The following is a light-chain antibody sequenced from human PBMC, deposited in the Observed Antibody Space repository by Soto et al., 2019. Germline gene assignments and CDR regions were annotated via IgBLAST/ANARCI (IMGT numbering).Light chain of an antibody. CDR2: DNN. J-gene: IGLJ2*01. V-gene: IGLV1-40*01. CDR3: QSYDGRLSGLV. Sequence: QSVLTQPPSVSGAPGQRVTISCTGGGSNIAAGFGEQWYQQLPGKAPKLLIYDNNNRPSGVPDRFSVYKSGASAALAITGLQAEDEADYYCQSYDGRLSGLVFGGGTKVTVL. CDR1: GSNIAAGFG.